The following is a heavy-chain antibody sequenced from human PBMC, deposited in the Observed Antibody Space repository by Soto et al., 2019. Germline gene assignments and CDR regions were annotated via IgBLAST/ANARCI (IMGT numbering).Heavy chain of an antibody. CDR3: ASDLRFRGFHGMDV. CDR1: GGSISSGGYY. D-gene: IGHD3-10*01. CDR2: IYYIGSI. V-gene: IGHV4-31*03. Sequence: SETLSLTCTVSGGSISSGGYYWSWIRQHPGKGLEWIGYIYYIGSIYYNPSLKSRVTISVDTSKNQFSLKLSSVTAADTAVYFCASDLRFRGFHGMDVWGQGTTVTVSS. J-gene: IGHJ6*02.